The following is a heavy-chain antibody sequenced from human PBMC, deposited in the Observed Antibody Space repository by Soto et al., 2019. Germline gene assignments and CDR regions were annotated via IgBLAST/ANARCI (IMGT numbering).Heavy chain of an antibody. V-gene: IGHV1-46*03. CDR3: ARVCSYYYDSSGQIDY. CDR1: GYTFTSYY. CDR2: INPSGGST. D-gene: IGHD3-22*01. J-gene: IGHJ4*02. Sequence: ASVKVSCKASGYTFTSYYMHWVRQAPGQGLEWMGIINPSGGSTSYAQKFQGRVTMTRDTSTSTVYMELSSLRSEDTAVYYCARVCSYYYDSSGQIDYWGQGTLVTVAS.